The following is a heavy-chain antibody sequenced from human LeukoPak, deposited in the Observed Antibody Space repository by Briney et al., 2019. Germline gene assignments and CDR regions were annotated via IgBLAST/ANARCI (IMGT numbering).Heavy chain of an antibody. CDR1: GASVSSFY. CDR2: IYYSGST. Sequence: SETLSLTCTVSGASVSSFYWGWIRQPPGKGLEWIGYIYYSGSTNYNPSLKSRVTISVDTSKNQFSLKLSSVTAADTAVYYCARDHLSRLGSYYYYYYMDVWGKGTTVTVSS. J-gene: IGHJ6*03. CDR3: ARDHLSRLGSYYYYYYMDV. V-gene: IGHV4-59*02. D-gene: IGHD6-25*01.